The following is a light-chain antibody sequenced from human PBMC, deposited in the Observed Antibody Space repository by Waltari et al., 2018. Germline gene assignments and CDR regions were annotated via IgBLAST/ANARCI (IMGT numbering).Light chain of an antibody. CDR3: QQFVGYPYT. CDR2: DAS. CDR1: QSITRW. V-gene: IGKV1-5*03. Sequence: DIQLTQSPLTLAASVGDRVTITCRASQSITRWLAWYQQKPGRAPKLLIYDASNLVTGVPSRVSGTGSGTVFTLTFSSLGPDDFATLYCQQFVGYPYTFGQGTKVETK. J-gene: IGKJ2*01.